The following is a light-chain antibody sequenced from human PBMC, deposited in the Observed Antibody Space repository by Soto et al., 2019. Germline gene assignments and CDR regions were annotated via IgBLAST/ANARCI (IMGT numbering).Light chain of an antibody. V-gene: IGKV2-30*01. Sequence: EVVMTQSPLSLPVTLGQPASISCRSSQSLVNSDGNTYLNWFQQRPGQSPRRLIYKVSNRDSGVPDRFSGSGSGTDFRLKISRVEAEDVGVYYCMQGSHWPRTFGQGTKVEIK. CDR1: QSLVNSDGNTY. CDR2: KVS. J-gene: IGKJ1*01. CDR3: MQGSHWPRT.